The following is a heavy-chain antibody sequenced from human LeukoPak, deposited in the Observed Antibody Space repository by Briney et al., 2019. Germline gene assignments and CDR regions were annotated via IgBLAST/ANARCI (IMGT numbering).Heavy chain of an antibody. CDR1: GYNFTTYG. J-gene: IGHJ4*02. CDR3: ARDKNWKPDY. Sequence: ASVQVSCKASGYNFTTYGFSWVRQAPGQGLEWMGWISAYNGNTNYAQRLQGRVTMTTDTSTSTVYMELRSLRSDDTAVYYCARDKNWKPDYWGQGTLVTVSS. CDR2: ISAYNGNT. V-gene: IGHV1-18*01. D-gene: IGHD1-1*01.